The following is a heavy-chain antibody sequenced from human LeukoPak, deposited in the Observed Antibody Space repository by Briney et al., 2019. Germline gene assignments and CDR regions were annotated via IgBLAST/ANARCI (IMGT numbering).Heavy chain of an antibody. CDR2: IIPIFGTA. CDR3: ASSYDSSGYYWFDP. CDR1: GGTFSSYA. V-gene: IGHV1-69*13. Sequence: SVTVSCTASGGTFSSYAISWVRQAPGQGLEWMGGIIPIFGTANYAQKFQGRVTITADESTSTAYMELSSLRSEDTAVYYCASSYDSSGYYWFDPWGQGTLVTVSS. D-gene: IGHD3-22*01. J-gene: IGHJ5*02.